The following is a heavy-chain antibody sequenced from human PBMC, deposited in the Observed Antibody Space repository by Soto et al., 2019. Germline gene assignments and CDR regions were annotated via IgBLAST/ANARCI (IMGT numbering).Heavy chain of an antibody. J-gene: IGHJ4*02. Sequence: PGGSLRLSCAASGFTFSSYGMHWVRQAPGKGLEWVAVISYDGSNIYYADSVKGRFTISRDNSKNTLYLQMNSLRAEDTAVYYCARENYGDYLYAIDYWGQGTLVTVSS. V-gene: IGHV3-30*03. CDR3: ARENYGDYLYAIDY. D-gene: IGHD4-17*01. CDR2: ISYDGSNI. CDR1: GFTFSSYG.